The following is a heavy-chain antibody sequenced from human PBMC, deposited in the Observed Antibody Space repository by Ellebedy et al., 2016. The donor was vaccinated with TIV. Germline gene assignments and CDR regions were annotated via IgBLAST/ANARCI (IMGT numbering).Heavy chain of an antibody. CDR2: IRSKAYGGTT. J-gene: IGHJ6*02. D-gene: IGHD3-3*01. V-gene: IGHV3-72*01. Sequence: GESLKISCAASGFTFSDHYMDWVRQAPGKGLEWVGFIRSKAYGGTTEYAASVKGRLTISRDDSKNSLYLQMNSLRAEDTAVYYCARDPDATIFGVVTGEYYGMDVWGQGTTVTVSS. CDR3: ARDPDATIFGVVTGEYYGMDV. CDR1: GFTFSDHY.